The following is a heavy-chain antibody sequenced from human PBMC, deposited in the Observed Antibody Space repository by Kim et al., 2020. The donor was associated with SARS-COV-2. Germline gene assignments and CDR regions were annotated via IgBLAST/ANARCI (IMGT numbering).Heavy chain of an antibody. J-gene: IGHJ4*02. CDR2: TGNP. Sequence: TGNPTYAQAFTGRFVFSLDTSVNTAYLQINNLKTEDTAVYFCARGNALLDSWGQGTLVTVSS. V-gene: IGHV7-4-1*02. CDR3: ARGNALLDS.